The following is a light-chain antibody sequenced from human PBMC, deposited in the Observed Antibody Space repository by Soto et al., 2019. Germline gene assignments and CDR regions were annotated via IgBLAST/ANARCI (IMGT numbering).Light chain of an antibody. V-gene: IGLV1-40*01. CDR1: SSNIGANYA. J-gene: IGLJ3*02. CDR3: QSYDSSLTSWV. Sequence: QSVLTKPPSVSGAPGQRVTISCTGGSSNIGANYAVHWYQQLPGTAPKLLIYGNRNRPSGVPDRFSGSKSGTSASLAITGLQAEDEGNYYCQSYDSSLTSWVFGGGTKLPVL. CDR2: GNR.